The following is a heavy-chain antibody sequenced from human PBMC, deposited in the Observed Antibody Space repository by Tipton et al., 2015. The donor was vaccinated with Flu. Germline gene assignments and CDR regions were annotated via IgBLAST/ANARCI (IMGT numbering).Heavy chain of an antibody. D-gene: IGHD4-11*01. Sequence: TLSLTCTVSGGSISSGGAYWSWIRQHPGKGLEWIGYIYNNQYTKYNPSLKSRVTVSVDPSMSQFSLRLTSVTAADTAVYYCAGRDYSNYVSDPKSWFDPWGQGILVTVSP. CDR1: GGSISSGGAY. CDR3: AGRDYSNYVSDPKSWFDP. CDR2: IYNNQYT. J-gene: IGHJ5*02. V-gene: IGHV4-31*03.